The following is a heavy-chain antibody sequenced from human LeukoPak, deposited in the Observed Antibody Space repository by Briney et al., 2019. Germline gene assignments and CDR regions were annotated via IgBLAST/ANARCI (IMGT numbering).Heavy chain of an antibody. CDR1: GFTVSSKY. V-gene: IGHV3-53*01. CDR3: ARERDSSGYYLGY. J-gene: IGHJ4*02. CDR2: IYSGGST. Sequence: GGSLRLSCAASGFTVSSKYMNWVRQAPGKGLEWASVIYSGGSTYYADSVKGRFTVSRDSSKNTVYLQMNSLRVEDTGIYYCARERDSSGYYLGYWGQGTLVTVSS. D-gene: IGHD3-22*01.